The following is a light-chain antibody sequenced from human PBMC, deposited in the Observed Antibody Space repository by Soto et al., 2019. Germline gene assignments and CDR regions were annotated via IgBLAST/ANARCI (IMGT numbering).Light chain of an antibody. CDR3: QQYNNWWT. V-gene: IGKV3-15*01. CDR1: ESVSSN. J-gene: IGKJ1*01. Sequence: EIGMTQSPATLSVSPGERATLSCRASESVSSNLAWYQQKPGQAPRLLIYGASTRATGIPARFSGSGSGTEFTLTISSLQSEDFALYYCQQYNNWWTFGQGTKVEIK. CDR2: GAS.